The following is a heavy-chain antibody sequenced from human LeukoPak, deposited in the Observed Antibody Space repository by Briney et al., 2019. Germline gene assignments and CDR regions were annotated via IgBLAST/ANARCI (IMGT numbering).Heavy chain of an antibody. D-gene: IGHD3-22*01. Sequence: SETLSLTCTVSGGSISSYYWSWIRQPPGKGLEWIGYIYYSGSTNYNPSLKSRVTISVATSKNQFSLKLSSVTAADTAVYYCARSPSWYYDSSGYYLPYWYFDLWGRGTLVTVSS. CDR1: GGSISSYY. CDR3: ARSPSWYYDSSGYYLPYWYFDL. CDR2: IYYSGST. J-gene: IGHJ2*01. V-gene: IGHV4-59*01.